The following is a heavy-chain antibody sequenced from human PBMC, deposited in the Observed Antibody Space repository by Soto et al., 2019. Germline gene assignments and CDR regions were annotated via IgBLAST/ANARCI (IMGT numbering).Heavy chain of an antibody. V-gene: IGHV1-69*13. J-gene: IGHJ6*02. CDR1: GGTFSSYA. CDR2: IIPIFGTA. CDR3: ARVEGLDSSGYYLNYYYYYGMDV. D-gene: IGHD3-22*01. Sequence: SVKVSCKASGGTFSSYAISWVRQAPGQGLEWMGGIIPIFGTANYAQKFQGRVTITADESTSTAYMELSSLRSEDTAVYYCARVEGLDSSGYYLNYYYYYGMDVWGQGTTVTVSS.